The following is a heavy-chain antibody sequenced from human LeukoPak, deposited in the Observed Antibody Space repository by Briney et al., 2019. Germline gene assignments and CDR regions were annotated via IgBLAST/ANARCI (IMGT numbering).Heavy chain of an antibody. Sequence: PSETLSLTFAVYSGYFSGYYWSWIRQPPRKGPEWIGEINHSGSTNYNPSLKSRVTISLDTPKNQFSLKLSSVTAADTAVYYCARGYHYYDSSGYFSYYYYMDVWGKGTTVTVSS. V-gene: IGHV4-34*01. J-gene: IGHJ6*03. CDR1: SGYFSGYY. CDR2: INHSGST. CDR3: ARGYHYYDSSGYFSYYYYMDV. D-gene: IGHD3-22*01.